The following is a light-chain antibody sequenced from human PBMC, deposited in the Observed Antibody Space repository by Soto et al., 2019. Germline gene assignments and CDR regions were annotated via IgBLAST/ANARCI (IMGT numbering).Light chain of an antibody. Sequence: QSALTQPASVSGSPGQSITISCTGISSDVGGYNYVSWYQQHPGKAPKLIIYDVSNRPSGVSDRFSGSKSGNTASLTISGLQDEDEADYYCSSYTSSSTFEVFGGGTKLTVL. CDR1: SSDVGGYNY. CDR3: SSYTSSSTFEV. J-gene: IGLJ2*01. V-gene: IGLV2-14*01. CDR2: DVS.